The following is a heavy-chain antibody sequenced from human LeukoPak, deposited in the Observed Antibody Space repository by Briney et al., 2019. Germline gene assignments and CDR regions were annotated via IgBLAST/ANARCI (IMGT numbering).Heavy chain of an antibody. CDR3: ARNGYCSSSSCRHYNWFDP. CDR2: ISSTSNTI. J-gene: IGHJ5*02. CDR1: GFTFSSYG. D-gene: IGHD2-15*01. V-gene: IGHV3-48*01. Sequence: XGSLRLSCAASGFTFSSYGMNWVRQAPGKGLKWISYISSTSNTIYYADSVKGRFTISRDNAKNSVYMQMNSLRAEDTAVYYCARNGYCSSSSCRHYNWFDPWGQGTLVTVSS.